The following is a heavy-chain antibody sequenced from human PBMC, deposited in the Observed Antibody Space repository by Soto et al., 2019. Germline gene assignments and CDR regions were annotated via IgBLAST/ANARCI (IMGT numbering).Heavy chain of an antibody. D-gene: IGHD3-3*01. J-gene: IGHJ3*02. CDR1: GYPVTAYY. V-gene: IGHV1-2*02. CDR2: INPATGAA. Sequence: QLHLVQSGAVVKKPGASVTVSCSASGYPVTAYYMHWVRQAPGRGLEWMGGINPATGAAKYTQTFQGRVTMARDTSTMTVFMELSGLTSEDTAVFYCARGGGVGVAGSAAFDMWGQGTVVTVSS. CDR3: ARGGGVGVAGSAAFDM.